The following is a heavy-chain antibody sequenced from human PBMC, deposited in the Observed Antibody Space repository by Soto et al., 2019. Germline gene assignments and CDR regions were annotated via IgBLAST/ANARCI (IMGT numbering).Heavy chain of an antibody. CDR2: MNPNSGNT. Sequence: ASVKVSCKASGYTFTSYDINWVRQATGQGLEWMGWMNPNSGNTGYAQKFQGRVTMTRNTSISTAYMELSSLRSEDTAVYYCARAGHDFWSESYYYYYMDVWGKGTTVTVSS. CDR3: ARAGHDFWSESYYYYYMDV. J-gene: IGHJ6*03. V-gene: IGHV1-8*01. CDR1: GYTFTSYD. D-gene: IGHD3-3*01.